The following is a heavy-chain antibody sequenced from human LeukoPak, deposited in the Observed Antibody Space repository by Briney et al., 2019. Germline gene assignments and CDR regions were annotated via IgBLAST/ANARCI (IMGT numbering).Heavy chain of an antibody. D-gene: IGHD2-15*01. CDR3: ARDRCSGGRCHGWGSFDY. Sequence: GGSLRLSCAASGFTFSSYSMNWVRQAPGKGLEWVSSISSSSSYIYYADSVKGRFTFSRDNAKNSLYPQMNSLRAEDTAVYYCARDRCSGGRCHGWGSFDYWGQGTLVTVSS. CDR1: GFTFSSYS. V-gene: IGHV3-21*01. J-gene: IGHJ4*02. CDR2: ISSSSSYI.